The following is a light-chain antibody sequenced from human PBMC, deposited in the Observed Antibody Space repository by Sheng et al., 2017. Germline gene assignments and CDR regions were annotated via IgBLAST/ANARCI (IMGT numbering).Light chain of an antibody. Sequence: EVVMTQSPATLSVSPGERATLSCRASQSVRSSLAWYQQKPGRAPRLLIYEASTRAAGIPARFTGSGSGTEFTLTISSLQSEDSAVYYCQRYLSGYTFGQGTKLEIK. CDR2: EAS. J-gene: IGKJ2*01. V-gene: IGKV3-15*01. CDR1: QSVRSS. CDR3: QRYLSGYT.